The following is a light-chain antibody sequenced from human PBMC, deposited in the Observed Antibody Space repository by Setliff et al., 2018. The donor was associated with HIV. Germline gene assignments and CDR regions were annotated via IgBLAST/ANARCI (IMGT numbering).Light chain of an antibody. Sequence: QSVLTQPPSVSGSPGQSVTISSTGTSSDVGTYDYVSWYQQHPGKAPKLMIYDVSQRPSGVPDRFSGSKSGNTASLTISGLQAVDEADYCCCAYAGSYTSLYVFGTGTKVTVL. CDR1: SSDVGTYDY. J-gene: IGLJ1*01. CDR2: DVS. V-gene: IGLV2-11*01. CDR3: CAYAGSYTSLYV.